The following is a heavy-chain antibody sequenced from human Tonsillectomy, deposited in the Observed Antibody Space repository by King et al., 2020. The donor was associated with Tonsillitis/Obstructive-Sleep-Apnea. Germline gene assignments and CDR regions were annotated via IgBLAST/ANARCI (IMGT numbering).Heavy chain of an antibody. CDR3: AKCDDPRAGHNTRVVIIDYGMDV. J-gene: IGHJ6*02. CDR1: GGSISSSSYY. Sequence: QLQESGPGLVKPSETLSLTCTVSGGSISSSSYYWGWIRQPPGKGLEWIGSIYYSGSTYYNPSLKSRVTISVDTSKNQFSLKLSSVTAADTAVYYCAKCDDPRAGHNTRVVIIDYGMDVWGQGTTVTVSS. D-gene: IGHD3-3*01. CDR2: IYYSGST. V-gene: IGHV4-39*01.